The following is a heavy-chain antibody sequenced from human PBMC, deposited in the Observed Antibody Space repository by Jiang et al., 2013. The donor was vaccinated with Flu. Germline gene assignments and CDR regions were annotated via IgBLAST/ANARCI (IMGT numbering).Heavy chain of an antibody. CDR1: GFSLSTSGVG. D-gene: IGHD1-7*01. J-gene: IGHJ4*02. Sequence: KPTQTLTVTCTFSGFSLSTSGVGVGWIRQPPGKALECLALIYWDDDKRYSPSLKNRLTITKDTSKNLVFLTMTNLDPVDTATYYCAHRRMGAGDWNYGDFDYWGQGTLV. CDR3: AHRRMGAGDWNYGDFDY. CDR2: IYWDDDK. V-gene: IGHV2-5*02.